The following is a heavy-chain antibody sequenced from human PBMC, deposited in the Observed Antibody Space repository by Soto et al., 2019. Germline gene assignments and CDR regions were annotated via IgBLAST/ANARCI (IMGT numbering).Heavy chain of an antibody. CDR3: ARLSSGQQQWLVHYDAFDI. J-gene: IGHJ3*02. D-gene: IGHD6-19*01. V-gene: IGHV1-18*01. Sequence: ASVKVSCTASGYTFTSYGISWVRQAPGQGLEWMGWISAYNGNTNYAQKLQGRVTMTTDTSTSAAYMELRSLRCDDTAVYYCARLSSGQQQWLVHYDAFDIWGQGTMVTVSS. CDR2: ISAYNGNT. CDR1: GYTFTSYG.